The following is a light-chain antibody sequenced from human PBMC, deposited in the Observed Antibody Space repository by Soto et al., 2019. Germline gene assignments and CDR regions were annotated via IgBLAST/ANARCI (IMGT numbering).Light chain of an antibody. Sequence: GITLFPPTVCVSTGDVAAISCGASQSVSSNLAWYQQKPGQAPSLLIYGAFTRATGIPARFSGTGSGTEFTLTISSLQSEDFALYYCQQYNDWPLTFGQGTKVDIK. CDR2: GAF. CDR3: QQYNDWPLT. CDR1: QSVSSN. V-gene: IGKV3-15*01. J-gene: IGKJ1*01.